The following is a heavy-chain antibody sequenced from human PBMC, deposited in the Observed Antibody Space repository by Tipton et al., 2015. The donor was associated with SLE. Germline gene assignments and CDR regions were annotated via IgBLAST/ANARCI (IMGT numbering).Heavy chain of an antibody. J-gene: IGHJ4*02. CDR2: ISYDGSNK. D-gene: IGHD4-23*01. V-gene: IGHV3-30*04. CDR3: ARDLMTTVVTPLDY. CDR1: GFTFSSYA. Sequence: RSLRLSCAASGFTFSSYAMHWVRQAPGKGLEWVAVISYDGSNKYYADSVKGRFTISRDNSKNTLYLQMNSLRAEDTAVYYCARDLMTTVVTPLDYWGQGTLVTVSS.